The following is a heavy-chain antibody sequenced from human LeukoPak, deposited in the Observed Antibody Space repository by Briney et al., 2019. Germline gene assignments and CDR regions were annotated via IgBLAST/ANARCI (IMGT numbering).Heavy chain of an antibody. Sequence: PGGSLRLSCAASGFXFSSYGIHWVRQAPGKGLEWVAIIWYDGSNKYYADSVKGRFTISRDNSKNTLYLQMNSLRAEDTAVYYCARDQGCSSTSCYSLFFHYWGQGTLVTVSS. CDR1: GFXFSSYG. D-gene: IGHD2-2*01. J-gene: IGHJ4*02. CDR2: IWYDGSNK. CDR3: ARDQGCSSTSCYSLFFHY. V-gene: IGHV3-33*01.